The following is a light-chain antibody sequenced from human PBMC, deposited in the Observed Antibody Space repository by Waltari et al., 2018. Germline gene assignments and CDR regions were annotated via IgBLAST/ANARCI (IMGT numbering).Light chain of an antibody. V-gene: IGLV4-69*01. CDR2: LNSDGSH. J-gene: IGLJ3*02. CDR1: SGHRTYA. Sequence: QLVLTQSPSASASLGASVKLTCTLSSGHRTYAIAWHQQQPEKGPRYLMRLNSDGSHNNGDGIPDRFSGSSSGAERNLIISSLQSEDEADYYCQTWTTGIQVFGGGTKLTVL. CDR3: QTWTTGIQV.